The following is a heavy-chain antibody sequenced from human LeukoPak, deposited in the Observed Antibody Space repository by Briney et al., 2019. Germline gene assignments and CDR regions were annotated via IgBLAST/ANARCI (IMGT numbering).Heavy chain of an antibody. CDR2: ISYDGSNK. V-gene: IGHV3-30*03. CDR1: GFTFSSYG. J-gene: IGHJ6*04. CDR3: ARRFAAQLAFVDV. D-gene: IGHD3-3*02. Sequence: GGSLRLSRAASGFTFSSYGMHWVRQAPGKGLEWVAVISYDGSNKYYADSVKGRFTISRDNSKNTLYLQMGSLRAEDMAVYYCARRFAAQLAFVDVWGKGTTVTISS.